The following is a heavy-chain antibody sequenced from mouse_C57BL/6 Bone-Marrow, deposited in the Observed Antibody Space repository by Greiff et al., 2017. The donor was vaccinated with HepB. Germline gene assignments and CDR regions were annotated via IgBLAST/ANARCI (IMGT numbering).Heavy chain of an antibody. CDR3: ARRRAQSNYYGSSYEAY. CDR2: IWSGGST. Sequence: QVQLQQSGPGLVQPSQSLSITCTVSGFSLTSYGVHWVRQSPGKGLEWLGVIWSGGSTDYNAAFISRLSISKDNSKSQVFFKMNSLQADDTAIYYCARRRAQSNYYGSSYEAYWGQGTLVTVSA. CDR1: GFSLTSYG. D-gene: IGHD1-1*01. V-gene: IGHV2-2*01. J-gene: IGHJ3*01.